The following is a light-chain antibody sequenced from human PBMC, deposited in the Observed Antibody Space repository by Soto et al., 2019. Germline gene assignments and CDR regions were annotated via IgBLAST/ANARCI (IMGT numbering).Light chain of an antibody. CDR1: QSISSY. V-gene: IGKV1-39*01. CDR3: QQSYSTPIT. Sequence: HMTQSPAPVSACVGDRDTIACRASQSISSYLNWYQQKPGKAPKLLIYDASSLQSGVPSRFSGSGSGTDFTLTISSLQPEDFATYYCQQSYSTPITLCQGTRLEI. CDR2: DAS. J-gene: IGKJ5*01.